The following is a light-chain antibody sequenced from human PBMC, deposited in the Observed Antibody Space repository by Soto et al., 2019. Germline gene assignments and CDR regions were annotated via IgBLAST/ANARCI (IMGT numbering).Light chain of an antibody. V-gene: IGKV1-5*01. CDR2: DAS. CDR1: QSISSW. J-gene: IGKJ3*01. Sequence: DIQMTQSPSTLSASVGDRDTITCRASQSISSWLAWYQQKPGKAPKLLIYDASSLESGVPSRFSGSGSGTEFTLTISSLQPDDFATYYCQQYNSPLFTFGPGTKVDIK. CDR3: QQYNSPLFT.